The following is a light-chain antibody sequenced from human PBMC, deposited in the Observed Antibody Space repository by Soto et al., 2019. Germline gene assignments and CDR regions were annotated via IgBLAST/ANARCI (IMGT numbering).Light chain of an antibody. V-gene: IGKV3-11*01. J-gene: IGKJ1*01. CDR1: QSVSSY. CDR3: KQRSNWPRT. CDR2: DAS. Sequence: EIVLTQSPANQSVSPGERATHSRRASQSVSSYLAWYQQKPGQAPRLLIYDASNRATGIPARFSGSGSGTDFTLTISSLEPEDFAVYSCKQRSNWPRTFGQGTKV.